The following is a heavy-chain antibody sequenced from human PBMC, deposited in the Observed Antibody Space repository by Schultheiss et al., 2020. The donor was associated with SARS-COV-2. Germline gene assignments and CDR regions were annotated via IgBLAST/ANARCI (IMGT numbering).Heavy chain of an antibody. V-gene: IGHV1-69*13. CDR1: GGTFSSYA. Sequence: SVKVSCKASGGTFSSYAISWVRQAPGQGLEWMGGIIPIFGTTNYAQKFQGRVTITADESTSTAYMELSSLRAEDTAVYYCAKDRYDFWSGYVSYWYFDLWGRGTLVTVSS. D-gene: IGHD3-3*01. CDR3: AKDRYDFWSGYVSYWYFDL. J-gene: IGHJ2*01. CDR2: IIPIFGTT.